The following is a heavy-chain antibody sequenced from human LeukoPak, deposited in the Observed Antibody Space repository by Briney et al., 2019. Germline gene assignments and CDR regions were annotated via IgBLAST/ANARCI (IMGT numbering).Heavy chain of an antibody. CDR2: ISSSSSYI. J-gene: IGHJ4*02. CDR1: GFTFSSYS. CDR3: ARDPYYDILTGYYIPLPVFDL. D-gene: IGHD3-9*01. V-gene: IGHV3-21*01. Sequence: PGGSLRLSCAACGFTFSSYSMNWVRQAPGKGLEWVSSISSSSSYIYYADSVKGRFTISRDNAKNSLYLQMNSLRAEDTAVYYCARDPYYDILTGYYIPLPVFDLWGQGTLVTVSS.